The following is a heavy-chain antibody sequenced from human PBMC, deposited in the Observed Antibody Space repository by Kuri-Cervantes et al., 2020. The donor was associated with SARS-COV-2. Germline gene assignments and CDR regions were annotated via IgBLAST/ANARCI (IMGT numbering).Heavy chain of an antibody. CDR3: ARDADDSSGYDYFDY. CDR2: LWYDGSNK. D-gene: IGHD3-22*01. Sequence: GESLKISCAASGFSFSTYGMHWVRQAPGEGLEWVALLWYDGSNKYYADSVKGRFTISRDNSKNTLYLQMNSLRAEDTAVYYCARDADDSSGYDYFDYWGPGTLVTVSS. J-gene: IGHJ4*02. V-gene: IGHV3-30*02. CDR1: GFSFSTYG.